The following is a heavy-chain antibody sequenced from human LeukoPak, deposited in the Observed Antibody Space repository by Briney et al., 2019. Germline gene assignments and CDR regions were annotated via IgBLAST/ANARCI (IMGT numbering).Heavy chain of an antibody. CDR1: GGSFSGYY. V-gene: IGHV4-34*01. CDR3: GYSYSSSRLFDY. Sequence: SETLSLTCAVYGGSFSGYYWSWIRQPPGKGLEWIGEINHSGSTNYNPSIKSRVTISVDTSKDQFSLKFSSVTAEDTAVYYCGYSYSSSRLFDYWGQGTLVTVYS. CDR2: INHSGST. J-gene: IGHJ4*02. D-gene: IGHD6-13*01.